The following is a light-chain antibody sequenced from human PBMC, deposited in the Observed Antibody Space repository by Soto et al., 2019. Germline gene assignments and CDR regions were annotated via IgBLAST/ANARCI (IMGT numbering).Light chain of an antibody. CDR3: QQYYSTPPT. V-gene: IGKV4-1*01. J-gene: IGKJ1*01. Sequence: DIVMTQSPDSLAVSLGERATINCKSSQSVLYSSNNKNYLAWYQQKPGQPPKLLIYWASTRESGVPDRFSGSGSGKDFTLTISSLQAEDVEVYYCQQYYSTPPTFGQGTKVEIK. CDR1: QSVLYSSNNKNY. CDR2: WAS.